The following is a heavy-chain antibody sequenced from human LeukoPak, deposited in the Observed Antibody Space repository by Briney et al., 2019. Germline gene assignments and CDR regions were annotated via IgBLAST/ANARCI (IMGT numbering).Heavy chain of an antibody. V-gene: IGHV3-49*04. CDR3: SRGWFSRYCTGGSCHLGS. D-gene: IGHD2-8*02. J-gene: IGHJ1*01. Sequence: GGSLRLSCTASGFTFDDYTLTWVRQAPGKGLEWVGFIRTKPYGGTADYAASVKGRFTISRDDSKSIAYLQLNSLKTEDTALYFCSRGWFSRYCTGGSCHLGSWGQGALVTVSS. CDR2: IRTKPYGGTA. CDR1: GFTFDDYT.